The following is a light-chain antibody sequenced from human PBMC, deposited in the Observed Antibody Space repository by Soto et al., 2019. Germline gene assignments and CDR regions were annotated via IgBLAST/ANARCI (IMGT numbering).Light chain of an antibody. CDR1: QSISSY. CDR3: QQYYNPPIT. CDR2: DAS. J-gene: IGKJ5*01. Sequence: DIQMTQSPSSLSASVGDRVTITCRASQSISSYLNWYQQKPGKAPKLLIYDASNLETGVPSRFSASGSGTDFTVTISSLQPEDFATYSCQQYYNPPITFGQGTRGENK. V-gene: IGKV1-33*01.